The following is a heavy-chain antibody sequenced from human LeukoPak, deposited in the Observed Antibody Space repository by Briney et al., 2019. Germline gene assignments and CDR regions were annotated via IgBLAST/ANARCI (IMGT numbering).Heavy chain of an antibody. CDR3: ARVGTYYDILTGYFSSYYMDV. J-gene: IGHJ6*03. Sequence: SGTLSLTCTVSGGSISSYYWSWIRQPPGKGLEWIGYIYYSGSTNYNPSLKSRVTISVDTSKNQFSLKLSSVTAADTAVYYCARVGTYYDILTGYFSSYYMDVWGKGTTVTISS. D-gene: IGHD3-9*01. V-gene: IGHV4-59*01. CDR2: IYYSGST. CDR1: GGSISSYY.